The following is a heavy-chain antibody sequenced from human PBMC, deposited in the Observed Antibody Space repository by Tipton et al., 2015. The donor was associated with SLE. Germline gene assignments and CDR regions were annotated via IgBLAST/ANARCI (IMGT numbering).Heavy chain of an antibody. CDR2: IRYDGNVK. V-gene: IGHV3-30*02. CDR3: AQQIVGDTGTFDF. Sequence: SLRLSCAASGFRFSNYGMHWVRQAPGKGLEWVAFIRYDGNVKYYADSVRGRFTISRDNPKNTLFLQLNSLRAEDTAVYYCAQQIVGDTGTFDFWGQGTMVTVSS. D-gene: IGHD1-26*01. J-gene: IGHJ3*01. CDR1: GFRFSNYG.